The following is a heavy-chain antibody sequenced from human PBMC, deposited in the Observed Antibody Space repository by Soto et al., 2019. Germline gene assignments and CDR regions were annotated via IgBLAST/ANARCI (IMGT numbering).Heavy chain of an antibody. D-gene: IGHD6-19*01. CDR2: ISGGGGST. V-gene: IGHV3-23*01. CDR1: GFTFNTHA. Sequence: SLRLSCATPGFTFNTHAMNWVRQAPGKGLEWVSVISGGGGSTYYADSVKGRFTIFRDNSKNTLYLQMNSLRADVTAVYYSAFGGVAGQGFWGQGTLVTVSS. J-gene: IGHJ4*02. CDR3: AFGGVAGQGF.